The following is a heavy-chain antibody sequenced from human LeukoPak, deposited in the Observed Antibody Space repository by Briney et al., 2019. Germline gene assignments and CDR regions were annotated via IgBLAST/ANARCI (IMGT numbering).Heavy chain of an antibody. CDR1: GYTFTSYG. CDR3: ARDLRTIFGVVITTYYFDY. Sequence: ASVKVSCKASGYTFTSYGISWVRQAPGQGLEWMGWISAYNGNTNYVQKLQGRVTMTTDTSTSTAYMELRSLRSDDTAVYYCARDLRTIFGVVITTYYFDYWGQGTLVTVSS. J-gene: IGHJ4*02. V-gene: IGHV1-18*01. CDR2: ISAYNGNT. D-gene: IGHD3-3*01.